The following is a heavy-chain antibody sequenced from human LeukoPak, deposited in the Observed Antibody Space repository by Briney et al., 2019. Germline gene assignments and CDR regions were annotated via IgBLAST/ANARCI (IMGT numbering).Heavy chain of an antibody. CDR2: IYYSGST. CDR1: GGCISSYY. Sequence: PSETLSLTCTVSGGCISSYYWSWIRQPPGKGLEWIGYIYYSGSTNYNPSLKSRVTISVDTSKNQFSLKLSSVTAADTAVYYCARQLGGWFDPWGQGTLVTVSS. V-gene: IGHV4-59*08. J-gene: IGHJ5*02. CDR3: ARQLGGWFDP.